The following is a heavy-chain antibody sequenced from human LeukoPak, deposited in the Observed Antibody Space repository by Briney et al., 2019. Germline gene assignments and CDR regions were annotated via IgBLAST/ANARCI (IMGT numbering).Heavy chain of an antibody. CDR2: ISGSGGST. Sequence: GGSLRLSCAASGFTFSSYAMSWVRQAPGKGLEWVSAISGSGGSTYYADSVKGRFTISRDNSKNTLYLQMNSLRAEDTAVYYCARSITMVRGVLDYWGQGTLVTVSS. CDR3: ARSITMVRGVLDY. V-gene: IGHV3-23*01. D-gene: IGHD3-10*01. J-gene: IGHJ4*02. CDR1: GFTFSSYA.